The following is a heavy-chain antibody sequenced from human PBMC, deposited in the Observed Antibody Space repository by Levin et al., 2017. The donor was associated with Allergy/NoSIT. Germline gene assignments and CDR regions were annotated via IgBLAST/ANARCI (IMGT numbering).Heavy chain of an antibody. Sequence: TGESLKISCAASGFSVSKYGMHWVRQPPGKGLEGVAVIWYGGNNRQYADSVKGRFIVSGENSKNTVYLEMNSLGADDTGVYYCARDRWELLSDYYGMDVWGQGTTVTVSS. CDR3: ARDRWELLSDYYGMDV. V-gene: IGHV3-33*01. CDR2: IWYGGNNR. D-gene: IGHD1-26*01. CDR1: GFSVSKYG. J-gene: IGHJ6*02.